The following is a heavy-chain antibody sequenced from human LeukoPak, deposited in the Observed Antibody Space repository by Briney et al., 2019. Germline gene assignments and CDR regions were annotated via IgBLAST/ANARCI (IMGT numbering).Heavy chain of an antibody. V-gene: IGHV4-34*01. D-gene: IGHD3-10*01. CDR2: INHSGST. J-gene: IGHJ4*02. CDR1: GGSFSGYY. CDR3: ARRRRYYYGSGSYFFVW. Sequence: SETLSLTCAVYGGSFSGYYWSWLRQPPGKGLEWFGEINHSGSTNYNPSLKSRVTISVDTSKNQFSLKLSSVTAADTAVYYCARRRRYYYGSGSYFFVWWGQGTLVTVSS.